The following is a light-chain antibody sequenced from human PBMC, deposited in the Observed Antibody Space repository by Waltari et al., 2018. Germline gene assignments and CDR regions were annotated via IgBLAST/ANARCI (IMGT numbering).Light chain of an antibody. CDR3: ALYMGSGIWV. Sequence: QTLVTQDPSLSLSPGAKLTLNSSLHSGSLSPPSYATWYQQTPGQAPRTLVYKANARSSGVPDRFSGSILGNTAALTITGAQADDESDYYCALYMGSGIWVFGGGTRLTVL. CDR2: KAN. V-gene: IGLV8-61*01. J-gene: IGLJ3*02. CDR1: SGSLSPPSY.